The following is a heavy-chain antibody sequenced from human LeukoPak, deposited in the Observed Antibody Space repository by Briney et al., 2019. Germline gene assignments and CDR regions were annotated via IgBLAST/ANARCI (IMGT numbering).Heavy chain of an antibody. CDR1: GYSISSGYY. CDR2: IYHSGST. J-gene: IGHJ5*02. Sequence: PSETLSLTCTVSGYSISSGYYWGWIRQPPGKGLEWIGSIYHSGSTYYNPSLKSRVTISVDTSKNRFSLKLSSVTAADTAVYYCARDLTLGQQLGWFDPWGQGTLVTVSS. D-gene: IGHD6-13*01. CDR3: ARDLTLGQQLGWFDP. V-gene: IGHV4-38-2*02.